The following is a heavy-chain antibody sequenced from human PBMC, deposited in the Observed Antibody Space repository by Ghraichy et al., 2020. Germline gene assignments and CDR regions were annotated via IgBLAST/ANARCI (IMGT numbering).Heavy chain of an antibody. Sequence: ASVKVSYKASGYTFTNYDINWVRQATGQGLEWMGWMSPNSGNTGYAQKFQGRVTITRNTSISTAYMELSSLRSEDTAVYYCARLITMIRGVHNDGMDVWGQGTTVTVSS. D-gene: IGHD3-10*01. V-gene: IGHV1-8*03. J-gene: IGHJ6*02. CDR2: MSPNSGNT. CDR3: ARLITMIRGVHNDGMDV. CDR1: GYTFTNYD.